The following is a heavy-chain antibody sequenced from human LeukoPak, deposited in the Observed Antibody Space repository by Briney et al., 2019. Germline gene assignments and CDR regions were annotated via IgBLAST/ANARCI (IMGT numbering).Heavy chain of an antibody. D-gene: IGHD3-10*01. CDR3: ARDTYYYGSGSYPSP. CDR2: ISSSSSSM. CDR1: GFTFSSYG. V-gene: IGHV3-21*01. Sequence: PGGSLRLSCAASGFTFSSYGMNWVRQAPGKGLQWVSFISSSSSSMYYADSVKGRFTISRDNAKNSLYLQMNSLRAEDTAVYYCARDTYYYGSGSYPSPWGQGTLVTVSS. J-gene: IGHJ5*02.